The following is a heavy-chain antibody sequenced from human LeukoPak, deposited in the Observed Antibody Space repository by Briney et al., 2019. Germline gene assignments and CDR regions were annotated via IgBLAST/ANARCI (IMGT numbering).Heavy chain of an antibody. V-gene: IGHV4-30-4*08. Sequence: PSQTLSLTCTVSGGSISSGDYYWSWIRQPPGKGLEWIRYIYYSGSTYYNPSLKSRVTISVDTSKNQFSLKLSSVTAADTAVYYCARVRYYDSSGYYYVAFDIWGQGTMVTVSS. CDR1: GGSISSGDYY. J-gene: IGHJ3*02. CDR2: IYYSGST. D-gene: IGHD3-22*01. CDR3: ARVRYYDSSGYYYVAFDI.